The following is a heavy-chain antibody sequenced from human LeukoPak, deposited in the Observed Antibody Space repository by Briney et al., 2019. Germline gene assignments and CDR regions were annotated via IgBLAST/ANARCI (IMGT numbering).Heavy chain of an antibody. CDR3: ARGQLERRTNYFDY. J-gene: IGHJ4*02. D-gene: IGHD1-1*01. CDR2: INHSGST. Sequence: PSETLSLTCAVYRGSFSGYYWSWIRQPPGKWLEWIGEINHSGSTNYNPSLKSRVTISVDTSKNQFSLKLSSVTAADTAVYYCARGQLERRTNYFDYWGQGTLVTVSS. CDR1: RGSFSGYY. V-gene: IGHV4-34*01.